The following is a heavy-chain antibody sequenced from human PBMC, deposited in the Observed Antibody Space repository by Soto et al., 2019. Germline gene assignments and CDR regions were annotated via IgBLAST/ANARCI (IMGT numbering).Heavy chain of an antibody. Sequence: LXLTCATSWASVSSNIAAWTWGRHSPSIGLEWLGRTYYRSKWYNDYAVSVKSRITVSPDTSTKQFDLQLNSVTPEATDVYYCARNFKTNFDYWGQGTLVTVYS. CDR1: WASVSSNIAA. V-gene: IGHV6-1*01. CDR2: TYYRSKWYN. J-gene: IGHJ4*02. CDR3: ARNFKTNFDY.